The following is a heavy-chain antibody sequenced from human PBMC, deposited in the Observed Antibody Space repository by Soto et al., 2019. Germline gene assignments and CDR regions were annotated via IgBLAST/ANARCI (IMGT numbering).Heavy chain of an antibody. V-gene: IGHV3-23*01. CDR2: ISGSGGST. Sequence: GGSLRLSCAASGFTFSRYAMSWVRQARGKGLEWVSAISGSGGSTYYGDSVKGRFTISRDNSKNTLYLQMNSLRAEDTAVYYCAKEGDITAAFDYWGQGTLVTVSS. CDR3: AKEGDITAAFDY. CDR1: GFTFSRYA. D-gene: IGHD6-13*01. J-gene: IGHJ4*02.